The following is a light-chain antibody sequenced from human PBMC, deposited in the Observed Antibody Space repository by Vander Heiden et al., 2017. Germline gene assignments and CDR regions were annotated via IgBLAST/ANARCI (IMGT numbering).Light chain of an antibody. CDR1: QSISSY. CDR2: AAS. Sequence: DIQMTQPPSSLSASVGDRVTITCRASQSISSYLNWYQQKPGKAPKLLIYAASSLQSGVPSRFSGSGSGTDFTLTISSLQPEDFATYYCQQSDSTPPWTFGQGTKVEIK. CDR3: QQSDSTPPWT. V-gene: IGKV1-39*01. J-gene: IGKJ1*01.